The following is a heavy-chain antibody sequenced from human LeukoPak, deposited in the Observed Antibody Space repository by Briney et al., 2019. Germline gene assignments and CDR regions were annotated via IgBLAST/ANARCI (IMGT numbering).Heavy chain of an antibody. CDR1: GGSISSDY. D-gene: IGHD6-13*01. CDR3: ARGSSSWYPGYFDY. V-gene: IGHV4-59*01. J-gene: IGHJ4*02. CDR2: ISYSGST. Sequence: PSETLSLTCTVSGGSISSDYRSWIRQPPGKGLEWIGYISYSGSTNYNPSLKSRVTISVDTSKNQFSLKLSSVTAADTALYYCARGSSSWYPGYFDYWGQGTLVTVSS.